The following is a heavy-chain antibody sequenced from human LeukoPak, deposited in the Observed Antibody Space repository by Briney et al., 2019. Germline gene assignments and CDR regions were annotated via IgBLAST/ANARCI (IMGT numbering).Heavy chain of an antibody. V-gene: IGHV4-34*01. Sequence: SETLSLTCAVYGGSFSGYYWRWVRQPPGKGLEWMGEINHSGSTNYNPSLKSRVTISVDTSKKQFSLKLSSVTAADTAVYYCARRYDFWSGYPPPLDYWGQGTLVTVSS. CDR2: INHSGST. D-gene: IGHD3-3*01. CDR1: GGSFSGYY. CDR3: ARRYDFWSGYPPPLDY. J-gene: IGHJ4*02.